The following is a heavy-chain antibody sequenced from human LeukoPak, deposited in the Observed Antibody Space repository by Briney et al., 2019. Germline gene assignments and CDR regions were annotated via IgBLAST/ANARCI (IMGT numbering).Heavy chain of an antibody. V-gene: IGHV3-23*01. J-gene: IGHJ4*02. CDR3: AKDVEVFGVVVYFDY. D-gene: IGHD3-3*01. CDR1: GFTFSSYA. Sequence: GGSLRLSCAASGFTFSSYAMSWVRQAPGKGLEWVSAISGSGGSTYYADSVRGRFTISRDNSKNTLCLQMNSLRAEDTAVYYCAKDVEVFGVVVYFDYWGQGTLVTVSS. CDR2: ISGSGGST.